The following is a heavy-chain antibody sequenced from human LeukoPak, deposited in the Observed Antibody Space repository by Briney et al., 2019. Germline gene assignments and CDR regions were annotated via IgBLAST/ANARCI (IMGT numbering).Heavy chain of an antibody. CDR3: ARLGLGTYYDFWSGSYYFDY. CDR1: GGSISSYY. J-gene: IGHJ4*02. V-gene: IGHV4-59*01. D-gene: IGHD3-3*01. Sequence: PSETLSLTCTVSGGSISSYYWSWIRQPPGKGLEWIGYIYYSGSTNYNPSLKSRVTISVDTSKNQFSLKLSSVTAADSVVYYWARLGLGTYYDFWSGSYYFDYWGQGTLVTVSS. CDR2: IYYSGST.